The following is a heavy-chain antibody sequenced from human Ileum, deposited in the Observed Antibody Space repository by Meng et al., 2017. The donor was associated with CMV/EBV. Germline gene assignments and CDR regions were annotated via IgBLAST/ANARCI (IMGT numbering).Heavy chain of an antibody. CDR3: ARGDGVWSGYWYYFDY. V-gene: IGHV1-46*04. CDR1: GYTFTSYY. Sequence: ASVKVSCKASGYTFTSYYMHWLRQAPGQGLEWMGIINPSVDSTSYTQMLQGRVTMTRDTSTSTAYMELSSLRSEDTAVYYCARGDGVWSGYWYYFDYWGQGTLVTVSS. D-gene: IGHD3-3*01. J-gene: IGHJ4*02. CDR2: INPSVDST.